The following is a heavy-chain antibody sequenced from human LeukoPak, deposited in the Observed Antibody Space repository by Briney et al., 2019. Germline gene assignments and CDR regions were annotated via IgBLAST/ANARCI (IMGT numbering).Heavy chain of an antibody. V-gene: IGHV3-30-3*01. CDR2: ISYDGSNK. CDR1: GFTFSSYA. D-gene: IGHD6-19*01. CDR3: ARDRSSGWLWSIDY. Sequence: PGGSLRLSCAASGFTFSSYAMHWVRQAPGKGLEWVAVISYDGSNKYYADSVKGRFTISRDNSKNTLYLQMNSLRAEDTAVYYCARDRSSGWLWSIDYWGQGTLVTVSS. J-gene: IGHJ4*02.